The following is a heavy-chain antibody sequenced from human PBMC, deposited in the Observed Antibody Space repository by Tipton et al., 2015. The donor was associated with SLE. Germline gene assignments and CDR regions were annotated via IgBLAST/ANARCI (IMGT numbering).Heavy chain of an antibody. CDR3: AGHLVGATPTYYGMDV. J-gene: IGHJ6*02. D-gene: IGHD1-26*01. V-gene: IGHV5-51*01. CDR1: GYRFTTSC. CDR2: IYPGDSDT. Sequence: VQLVQSGAEVKKPGESLKISCKGSGYRFTTSCIACVRQMPGKGLEWMGIIYPGDSDTTYSPSFQGQVTISADKSISTAYLQWSSLKASDTAKYNCAGHLVGATPTYYGMDVWGQGTTVTVSS.